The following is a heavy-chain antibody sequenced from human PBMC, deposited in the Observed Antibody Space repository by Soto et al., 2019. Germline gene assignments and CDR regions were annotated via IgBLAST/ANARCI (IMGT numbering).Heavy chain of an antibody. CDR3: ASGLGYCSSSSSCYILHY. Sequence: PGESLKISCKGSGYSFTNYWIGWVRQMPGKGLKWMGMIWPADSDTRYSPYFQGQVTISADKSISTTYLQWSSLKASDTVMYYFASGLGYCSSSSSCYILHYWGQGTLVTVS. CDR2: IWPADSDT. V-gene: IGHV5-51*01. J-gene: IGHJ4*02. CDR1: GYSFTNYW. D-gene: IGHD2-2*02.